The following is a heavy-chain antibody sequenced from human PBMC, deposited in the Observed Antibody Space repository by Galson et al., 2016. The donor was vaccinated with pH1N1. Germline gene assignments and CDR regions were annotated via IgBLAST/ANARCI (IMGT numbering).Heavy chain of an antibody. D-gene: IGHD3-3*01. CDR3: ARVIQFLDPWYMDV. J-gene: IGHJ6*03. V-gene: IGHV3-48*02. Sequence: SLRLSCAASDSSFSDYSMHWVRQAPGRGLQWLAYISGPSSGTIHYAESVSGRFTISRDNAKNSLFMHMNSLSDEDTAIYFCARVIQFLDPWYMDVWGTGTTVIVSS. CDR1: DSSFSDYS. CDR2: ISGPSSGTI.